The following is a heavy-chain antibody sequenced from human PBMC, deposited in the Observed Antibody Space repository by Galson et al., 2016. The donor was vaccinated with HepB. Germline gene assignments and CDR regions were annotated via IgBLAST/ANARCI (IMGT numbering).Heavy chain of an antibody. D-gene: IGHD3-10*01. CDR3: ARGRYFPGRGSVWFGELDY. CDR1: GFTFSSYA. Sequence: SLRLSCAASGFTFSSYAMHWVRQAPGKGLEWVAVIWYDGSNKYYADSVKGQFTISRDNSKNTLYLQMNSLRVEDTAVYYCARGRYFPGRGSVWFGELDYWGQGTLGTVSS. J-gene: IGHJ4*02. V-gene: IGHV3-30-3*01. CDR2: IWYDGSNK.